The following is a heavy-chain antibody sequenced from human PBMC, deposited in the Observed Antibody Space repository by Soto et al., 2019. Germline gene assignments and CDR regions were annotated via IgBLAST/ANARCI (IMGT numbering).Heavy chain of an antibody. CDR3: AKDAVSGDGVWLAHD. V-gene: IGHV3-23*01. CDR2: LYGSGGGI. CDR1: GFTFGSYA. D-gene: IGHD4-17*01. J-gene: IGHJ4*02. Sequence: GGCLRLSCAASGFTFGSYAMIWIRQGPGKGLEWISGLYGSGGGIHYADSVRGRFTISRDNSAYSVYLQMTNLRVEDTAVYYCAKDAVSGDGVWLAHDWGQGTVVTVSS.